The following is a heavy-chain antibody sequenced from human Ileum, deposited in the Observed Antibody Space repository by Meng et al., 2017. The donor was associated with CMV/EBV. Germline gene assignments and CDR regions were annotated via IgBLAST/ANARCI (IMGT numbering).Heavy chain of an antibody. V-gene: IGHV1-8*03. D-gene: IGHD6-19*01. CDR1: GYTFTSYD. Sequence: ASVKVSCKASGYTFTSYDINWVRQATGQGREGMGWMNPNSGNTGYAQKFQGRVTITRNTSISTAYMELSSMRSEDTAVYYCARSEKISGWYFPHDYWGQGTLVTVSS. CDR3: ARSEKISGWYFPHDY. CDR2: MNPNSGNT. J-gene: IGHJ4*02.